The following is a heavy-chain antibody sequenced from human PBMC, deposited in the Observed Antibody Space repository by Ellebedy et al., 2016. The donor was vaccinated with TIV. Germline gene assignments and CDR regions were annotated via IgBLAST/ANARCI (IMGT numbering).Heavy chain of an antibody. Sequence: SVKVSXXASGFTFTSSAVQWVRQARGQRLEWIGWIVVGSGNTNYAQKFQERVTIARDMSTSTAYMELSSLRSEDTAVYYCAESSGWYSPRYYYYGMDVWGQGTTVTVSS. V-gene: IGHV1-58*01. CDR3: AESSGWYSPRYYYYGMDV. D-gene: IGHD6-19*01. CDR1: GFTFTSSA. J-gene: IGHJ6*02. CDR2: IVVGSGNT.